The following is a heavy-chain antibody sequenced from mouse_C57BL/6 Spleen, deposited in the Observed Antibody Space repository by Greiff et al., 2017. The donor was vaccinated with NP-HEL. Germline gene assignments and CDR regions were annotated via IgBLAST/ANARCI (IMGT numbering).Heavy chain of an antibody. D-gene: IGHD1-1*01. CDR2: INPNNGGT. V-gene: IGHV1-26*01. CDR3: ASYYGSSPFAY. CDR1: GYTFTDSY. Sequence: EVQLQQSGPELVKPGASVKISCKASGYTFTDSYMNWVKQSHGKSLEWIGDINPNNGGTSYNQKFKGKATLTVYKSSSTAYMELRSLTSEDSAVYYCASYYGSSPFAYWGQGTLVTVSA. J-gene: IGHJ3*01.